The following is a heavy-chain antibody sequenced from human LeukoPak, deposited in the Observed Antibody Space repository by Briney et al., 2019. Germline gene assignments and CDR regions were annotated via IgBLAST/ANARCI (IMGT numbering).Heavy chain of an antibody. CDR1: GFTVSSNY. CDR2: ICRGGTT. V-gene: IGHV3-53*01. D-gene: IGHD2-2*01. CDR3: AGRRPAAMSFDP. J-gene: IGHJ5*02. Sequence: GGSLRLSCAASGFTVSSNYMSWVRQAPGKGLQWVSVICRGGTTYYADSVKGRFTISRDNSENTLYLQMNSLRDEDTAVYYCAGRRPAAMSFDPWGQGTLVTVSS.